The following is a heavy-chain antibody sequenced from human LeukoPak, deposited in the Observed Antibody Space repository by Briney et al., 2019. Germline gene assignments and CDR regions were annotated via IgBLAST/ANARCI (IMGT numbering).Heavy chain of an antibody. CDR3: ARGYWYYFDY. CDR2: ISSGGDTI. J-gene: IGHJ4*02. V-gene: IGHV3-11*04. D-gene: IGHD2-8*02. Sequence: PGGSLRLSCAASGFSLSDYYMTWIRQSPGKGLEWVSFISSGGDTIYYADSVKGRFIISRDNAKNSLYLQMNSLRAEDTAVYYCARGYWYYFDYWGQGTLVTVSS. CDR1: GFSLSDYY.